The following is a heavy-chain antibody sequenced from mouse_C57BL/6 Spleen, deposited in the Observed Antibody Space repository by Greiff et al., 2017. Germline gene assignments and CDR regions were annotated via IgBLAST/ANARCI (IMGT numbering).Heavy chain of an antibody. D-gene: IGHD1-1*01. CDR3: ARLPYYYGSRTSTRYYFDY. CDR2: IDPSGSYT. Sequence: QVQLQQPGAELVKPGASVKLSCKASGYTFTSYWMQWVQQRPGQGLEWIGEIDPSGSYTTSNQKFKGKATLTVDTSSSPAYMQLSSLTSEDTAVYYCARLPYYYGSRTSTRYYFDYWGQGTTLTVSS. CDR1: GYTFTSYW. V-gene: IGHV1-50*01. J-gene: IGHJ2*01.